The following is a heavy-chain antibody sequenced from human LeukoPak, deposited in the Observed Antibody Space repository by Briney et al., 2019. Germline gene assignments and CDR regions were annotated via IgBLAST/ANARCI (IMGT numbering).Heavy chain of an antibody. CDR3: ARDGPLAMVRGVIIIRTFDY. CDR1: GGTFSSYA. CDR2: IIPILGIA. J-gene: IGHJ4*02. Sequence: SVKVSCKASGGTFSSYAISWVRQAPGQGLEWMGRIIPILGIANYAQKFQGRVTIIADKSTSTAYMELSSLRSEDTAVYYCARDGPLAMVRGVIIIRTFDYWGQGTLVTVSS. V-gene: IGHV1-69*04. D-gene: IGHD3-10*01.